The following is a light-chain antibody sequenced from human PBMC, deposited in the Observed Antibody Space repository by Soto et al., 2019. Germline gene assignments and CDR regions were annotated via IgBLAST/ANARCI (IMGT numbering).Light chain of an antibody. CDR1: QTMNNY. CDR3: QQTNSKPWT. V-gene: IGKV1-39*01. J-gene: IGKJ1*01. Sequence: DIQMTQSPSSLSASVGDRVTITCRASQTMNNYLNWYQQKPGNAPKLLIYAASSLQSGVPSRFSGSGFGTDFTLTITSLQPEDFATYYCQQTNSKPWTFGQGTRVEIK. CDR2: AAS.